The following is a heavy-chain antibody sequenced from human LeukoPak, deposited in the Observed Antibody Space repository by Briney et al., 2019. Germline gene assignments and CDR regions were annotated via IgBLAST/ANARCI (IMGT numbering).Heavy chain of an antibody. CDR3: ARGSSFDGYCSAGACDAGYYDS. J-gene: IGHJ4*02. CDR2: INHRGSS. CDR1: GESFSAYF. D-gene: IGHD2-15*01. Sequence: SETLSLTCAVYGESFSAYFWNWIRRAPGKPLEYIGEINHRGSSHYNPSLKTRVTLSVDTSKNQFSLKLTSVTAADTAVYFCARGSSFDGYCSAGACDAGYYDSWGQGTPVTVSS. V-gene: IGHV4-34*01.